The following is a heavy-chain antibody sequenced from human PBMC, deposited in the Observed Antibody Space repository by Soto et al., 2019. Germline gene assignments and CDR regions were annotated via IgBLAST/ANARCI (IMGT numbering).Heavy chain of an antibody. V-gene: IGHV3-30-3*01. CDR2: ISYDGSNK. D-gene: IGHD2-2*01. J-gene: IGHJ4*02. Sequence: PGGSLRLSCAASGFTFSSYAMHWVRQAPGKGLEWVAVISYDGSNKYYADSVKGRFTISRDNSKNTLYLQMNSLRAEDTAVYYCAKDAGRYCTSASCAAFPLFDNWGQGTLVTVSS. CDR3: AKDAGRYCTSASCAAFPLFDN. CDR1: GFTFSSYA.